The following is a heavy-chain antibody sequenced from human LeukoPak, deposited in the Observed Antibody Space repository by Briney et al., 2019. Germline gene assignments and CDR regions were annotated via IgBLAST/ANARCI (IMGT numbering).Heavy chain of an antibody. Sequence: ASVKVSCKASGYTFTGYYMHWVRQAPGQGLEWMGWINPNSGGTNYAQKFQGRVTMTRDTPISTAYMELSRLRSDDTAVYYCARDRGTYYYDSSGYYNWFDPWGQGTLVTVSS. V-gene: IGHV1-2*02. CDR1: GYTFTGYY. D-gene: IGHD3-22*01. CDR2: INPNSGGT. J-gene: IGHJ5*02. CDR3: ARDRGTYYYDSSGYYNWFDP.